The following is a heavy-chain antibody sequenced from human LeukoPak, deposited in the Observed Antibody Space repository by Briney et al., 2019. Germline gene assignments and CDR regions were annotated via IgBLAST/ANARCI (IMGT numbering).Heavy chain of an antibody. Sequence: SETLSLTCALSGYSISSGYYWGWIRQPPGKGLEWIGSIYHSGSTYYNPSLKSRVTISVDTSKNQFSLKLSSVTAADTAVYYCARKASDPWGQGTLVTVSS. J-gene: IGHJ5*02. CDR1: GYSISSGYY. CDR3: ARKASDP. CDR2: IYHSGST. V-gene: IGHV4-38-2*01.